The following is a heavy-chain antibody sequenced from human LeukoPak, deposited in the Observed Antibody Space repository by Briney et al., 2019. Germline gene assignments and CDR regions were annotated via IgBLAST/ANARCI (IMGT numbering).Heavy chain of an antibody. CDR2: ISGSGADT. CDR1: GFTFSSYA. Sequence: QTGGSLRLSCAASGFTFSSYAMSWLRQAPGKGLKGVADISGSGADTYYADSVKGRFTISRDNSKNTLYLKMNSLRAEDTAVYHCAKEANYYVSGSYFSLWGQGTKVTVSS. CDR3: AKEANYYVSGSYFSL. D-gene: IGHD3-10*01. V-gene: IGHV3-23*01. J-gene: IGHJ3*01.